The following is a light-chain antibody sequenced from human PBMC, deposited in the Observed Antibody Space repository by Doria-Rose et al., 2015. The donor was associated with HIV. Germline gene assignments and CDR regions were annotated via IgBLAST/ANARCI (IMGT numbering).Light chain of an antibody. V-gene: IGKV1-8*01. CDR2: AAS. CDR3: QQYYSYPPT. Sequence: AIRMTQSPSSLSASTGDRVTITCRASQDISNYLAWYQQNPGKAPKLLIYAASTLQSGVPSRFSGSGSGTDFTLTISYLQSEDFATYYCQQYYSYPPTFGQGTKVEVK. J-gene: IGKJ1*01. CDR1: QDISNY.